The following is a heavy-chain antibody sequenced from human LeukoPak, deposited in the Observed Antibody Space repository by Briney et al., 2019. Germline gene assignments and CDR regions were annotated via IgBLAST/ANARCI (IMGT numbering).Heavy chain of an antibody. CDR2: IYPSDSDT. D-gene: IGHD5-24*01. V-gene: IGHV5-51*01. Sequence: GESLKISCKGSGYSFAAYWIAWVRQMPGKGLEWMGIIYPSDSDTRYSPSFQGQVTISADKSISTAYLQWSSLKASDTAMYYCARQDGYGLYYFDSWDQGTLVTVSS. CDR1: GYSFAAYW. J-gene: IGHJ4*02. CDR3: ARQDGYGLYYFDS.